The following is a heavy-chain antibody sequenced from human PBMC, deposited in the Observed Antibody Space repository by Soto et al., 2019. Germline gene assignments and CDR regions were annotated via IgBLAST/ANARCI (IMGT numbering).Heavy chain of an antibody. V-gene: IGHV3-74*01. J-gene: IGHJ6*02. CDR2: INSDGSST. CDR1: GSTSSSYW. CDR3: ARGTLYSSSWYTFYYYYYGMDV. Sequence: PGGSLRLSCAASGSTSSSYWMHWVRQAPGKGLVWVSRINSDGSSTSYADSVKGRFTISRDNAKNTLYLQMNSPRAEDTAVYYCARGTLYSSSWYTFYYYYYGMDVWGQGTTVTVSS. D-gene: IGHD6-13*01.